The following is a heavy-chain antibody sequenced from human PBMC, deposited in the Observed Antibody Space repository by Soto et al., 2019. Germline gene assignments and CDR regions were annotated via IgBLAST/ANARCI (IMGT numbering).Heavy chain of an antibody. CDR1: GGTFSSYA. V-gene: IGHV1-69*12. J-gene: IGHJ1*01. CDR3: ARAPYSSSWYPLSAEYFQH. Sequence: QVQLVQSGAEVKKPGSSVKVSCKASGGTFSSYAISWVRQAPGQGLEWMGGIIPIFGTANYAQKFQGRVTITADEATRTAYMELSSLRSEDTAVYYCARAPYSSSWYPLSAEYFQHWGQGTLVTVSS. D-gene: IGHD6-13*01. CDR2: IIPIFGTA.